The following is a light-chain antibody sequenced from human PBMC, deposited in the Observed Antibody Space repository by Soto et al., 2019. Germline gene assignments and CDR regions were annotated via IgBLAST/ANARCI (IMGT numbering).Light chain of an antibody. J-gene: IGKJ2*01. Sequence: EIVLTQSPATLSVSPGERATLSCRASQNVNSNLAWYQQKPGQAPRFLFDVASTRATGFPARFSGSGSGTEFTLTISSLQSEDFAVYYRQQYNDWPFTFGQGTKLEI. CDR3: QQYNDWPFT. V-gene: IGKV3-15*01. CDR2: VAS. CDR1: QNVNSN.